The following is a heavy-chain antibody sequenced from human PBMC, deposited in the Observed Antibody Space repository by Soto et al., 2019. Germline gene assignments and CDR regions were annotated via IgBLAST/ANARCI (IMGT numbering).Heavy chain of an antibody. CDR3: ASSVAKYYYYGMDV. J-gene: IGHJ6*02. D-gene: IGHD5-12*01. Sequence: QVQLVQSGAEVKKPGSSVKVSCKASGGTFSSYAISWVRQSPGQWLAWMGGIIPIFGTANYAQKFQGRVTITADESTSTAYMELSSLRSEDTAVYYCASSVAKYYYYGMDVWGQGTTVTVSS. CDR1: GGTFSSYA. CDR2: IIPIFGTA. V-gene: IGHV1-69*12.